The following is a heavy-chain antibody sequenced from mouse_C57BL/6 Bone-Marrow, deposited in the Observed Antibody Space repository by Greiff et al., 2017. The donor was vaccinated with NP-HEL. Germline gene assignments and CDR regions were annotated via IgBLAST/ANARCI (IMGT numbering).Heavy chain of an antibody. CDR2: IDPENGDT. CDR1: GFNIKDDY. Sequence: EVQLQQSGAELVRLGASVKLSCTASGFNIKDDYMHWVKQRPEQGLEWIGWIDPENGDTEYASKFQGKATITADTSSNTAYLQLSSLTSEDTAVYYCTTGTRRFAYWGQGTLVTVSA. J-gene: IGHJ3*01. CDR3: TTGTRRFAY. V-gene: IGHV14-4*01.